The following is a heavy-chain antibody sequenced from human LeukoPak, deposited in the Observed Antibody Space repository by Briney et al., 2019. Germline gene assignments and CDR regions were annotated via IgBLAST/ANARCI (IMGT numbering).Heavy chain of an antibody. J-gene: IGHJ6*03. V-gene: IGHV3-7*04. CDR1: GFTFSSYW. CDR3: ARANWGYYYYYYMDV. D-gene: IGHD7-27*01. Sequence: PGGSLRLSCAASGFTFSSYWMSWVRPAPGKGLDWVANIKQDGSEKYYVDSVKGRFTISRDNAKNSLYLQMNSLRAEDTAVYYCARANWGYYYYYYMDVWGKGTTVTVSS. CDR2: IKQDGSEK.